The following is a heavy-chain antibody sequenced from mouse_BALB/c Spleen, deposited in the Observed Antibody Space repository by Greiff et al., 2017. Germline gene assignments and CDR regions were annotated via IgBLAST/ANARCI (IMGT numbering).Heavy chain of an antibody. D-gene: IGHD1-1*01. J-gene: IGHJ1*01. CDR2: ISSGGGST. Sequence: EVLLVESGGGLVKPGGSLKLSCAASGFTFSSYAMSWVRQTPEKRLEWVASISSGGGSTYYPDTVKGRFTISRDNAKNTLYLQMSSLKSEDTAMYYGARRGTTEVYFDVWGAGTTVTVSS. CDR3: ARRGTTEVYFDV. V-gene: IGHV5-12-1*01. CDR1: GFTFSSYA.